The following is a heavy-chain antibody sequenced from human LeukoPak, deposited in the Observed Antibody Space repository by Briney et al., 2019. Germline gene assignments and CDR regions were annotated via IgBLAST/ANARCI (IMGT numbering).Heavy chain of an antibody. Sequence: PGGSLRLSCAASVFTFSSYCMHWVRQPPGKGRVWVSHIHSDGSTTSYADSVKGRFTIARDNAKNTLYLQMNSLRAEDTAVYYCARRASSAYYYAIDYWGQGTLVSVSS. CDR3: ARRASSAYYYAIDY. CDR1: VFTFSSYC. CDR2: IHSDGSTT. V-gene: IGHV3-74*01. D-gene: IGHD3-22*01. J-gene: IGHJ4*02.